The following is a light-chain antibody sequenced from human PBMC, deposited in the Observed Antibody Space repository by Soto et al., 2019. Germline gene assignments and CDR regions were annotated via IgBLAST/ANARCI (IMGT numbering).Light chain of an antibody. CDR3: MQSIQLPPT. Sequence: EILMTQSPATLSVSPGEGLTLSCRASQSISRTLAWYQQRPGQAPRLLIYGASSRATGVPDRFSGSGSGTDFTLKISRVEAEDVGVYYCMQSIQLPPTFCGGTKVEIK. V-gene: IGKV3-15*01. J-gene: IGKJ4*01. CDR2: GAS. CDR1: QSISRT.